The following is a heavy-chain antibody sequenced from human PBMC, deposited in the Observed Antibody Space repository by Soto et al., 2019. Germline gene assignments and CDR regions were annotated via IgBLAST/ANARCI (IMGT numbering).Heavy chain of an antibody. D-gene: IGHD1-26*01. V-gene: IGHV1-3*01. CDR1: GYTFSSYA. Sequence: GASVKVSCKASGYTFSSYAIHWVRQAPGQGLVWMGWINAGNGNTKYSQKFQGRVTITRDTSASTAYMELNSLRSEDTAVYYCARVDGTYWGQGTLVTVSS. CDR3: ARVDGTY. CDR2: INAGNGNT. J-gene: IGHJ4*02.